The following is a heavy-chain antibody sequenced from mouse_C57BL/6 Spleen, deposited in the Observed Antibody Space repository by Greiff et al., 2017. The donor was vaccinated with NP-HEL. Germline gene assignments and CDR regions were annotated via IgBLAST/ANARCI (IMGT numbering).Heavy chain of an antibody. CDR2: INYDGSST. CDR3: AREGPYSNYLDY. CDR1: GFTFSDYY. D-gene: IGHD2-5*01. J-gene: IGHJ2*01. V-gene: IGHV5-16*01. Sequence: EVKVVESEGGLVQPGSSMKLSCTASGFTFSDYYMAWVRQVPEKGLEWVANINYDGSSTYYLDSLKSRFIISRDNAKNILYLQMSSLKSEDTATYYCAREGPYSNYLDYWGQGTTLTVSS.